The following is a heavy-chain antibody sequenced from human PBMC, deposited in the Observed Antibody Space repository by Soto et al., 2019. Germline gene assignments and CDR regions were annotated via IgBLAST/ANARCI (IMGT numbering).Heavy chain of an antibody. Sequence: PETLSLTCTVSGGSISSSSYYWGWIRQPPGKGLEWIGSIYYSGSTYYNPSLKSRVTISVDTSKNQFSLKLSSVTAADTAVYYCARLLRHNYYGMDVWGKGTTVTVSS. J-gene: IGHJ6*04. CDR1: GGSISSSSYY. CDR2: IYYSGST. CDR3: ARLLRHNYYGMDV. D-gene: IGHD5-12*01. V-gene: IGHV4-39*01.